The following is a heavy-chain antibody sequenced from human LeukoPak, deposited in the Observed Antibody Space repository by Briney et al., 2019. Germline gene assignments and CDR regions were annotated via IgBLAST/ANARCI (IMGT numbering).Heavy chain of an antibody. D-gene: IGHD6-19*01. CDR2: IYHSGST. CDR1: GGSISSGGYY. Sequence: SETLSLTCTVSGGSISSGGYYWSWIRQPPGQDLESIGYIYHSGSTYYNPSLKSRVTISVDRSKNQFSLKLSSVTAADTAVYYCVRDRGWYYYFDYWGQGTLVTVSS. J-gene: IGHJ4*02. CDR3: VRDRGWYYYFDY. V-gene: IGHV4-30-2*01.